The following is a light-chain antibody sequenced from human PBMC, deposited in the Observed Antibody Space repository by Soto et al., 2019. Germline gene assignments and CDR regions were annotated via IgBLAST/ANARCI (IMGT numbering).Light chain of an antibody. CDR2: DVS. CDR1: SSDFGGYNY. V-gene: IGLV2-11*01. CDR3: CSYAGNFYV. Sequence: QSVLTQPRSVSGSPGQSVTISCTGTSSDFGGYNYVSWYQHHPGKAPKLMIYDVSERPSGVPDRFSGSKSGNTASLTISGLQAEDEADYYCCSYAGNFYVFGTGTKVTVL. J-gene: IGLJ1*01.